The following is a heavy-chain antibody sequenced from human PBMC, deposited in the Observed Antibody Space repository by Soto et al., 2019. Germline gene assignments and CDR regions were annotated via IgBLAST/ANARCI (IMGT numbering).Heavy chain of an antibody. D-gene: IGHD4-17*01. J-gene: IGHJ4*02. Sequence: GGSLRLSCAASGFTVSSNYMSWVRQAPGKGLEWVSVIYSGGSTYYADSVKGRFTISRDNSKNTLYLQMNSLRAEDTAVYYCAKIGTVTTYYFDYWGQGTLVTVSS. CDR1: GFTVSSNY. V-gene: IGHV3-66*01. CDR2: IYSGGST. CDR3: AKIGTVTTYYFDY.